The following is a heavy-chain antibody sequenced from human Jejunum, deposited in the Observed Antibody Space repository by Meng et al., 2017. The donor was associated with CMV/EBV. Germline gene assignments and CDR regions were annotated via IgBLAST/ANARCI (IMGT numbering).Heavy chain of an antibody. J-gene: IGHJ4*02. Sequence: QVQLVQSGAEVKKPGASVKVSCKASGYTFFSYDITWVRQAPGQGLEWMGWISTYNGKTNFAQKLLGRVTMTTDTSTNTAYMELRSLRSEDTAVYYCATGVADFEYWGQGTLVTVSS. D-gene: IGHD6-19*01. CDR1: GYTFFSYD. CDR3: ATGVADFEY. V-gene: IGHV1-18*01. CDR2: ISTYNGKT.